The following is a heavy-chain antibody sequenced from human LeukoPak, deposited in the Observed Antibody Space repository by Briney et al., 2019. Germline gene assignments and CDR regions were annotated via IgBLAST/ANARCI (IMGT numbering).Heavy chain of an antibody. CDR2: INPNSGGT. V-gene: IGHV1-2*02. J-gene: IGHJ4*02. CDR3: AKVYSSGWFLMSPFDY. CDR1: GYTFTGYY. Sequence: ASVKVSCKASGYTFTGYYMHWVRQAPGQVLEWMGWINPNSGGTNYAQKFQGRVTMTRDTSISTAYMELSRLRSDDTAVYYCAKVYSSGWFLMSPFDYWGQGTLVTVSS. D-gene: IGHD6-19*01.